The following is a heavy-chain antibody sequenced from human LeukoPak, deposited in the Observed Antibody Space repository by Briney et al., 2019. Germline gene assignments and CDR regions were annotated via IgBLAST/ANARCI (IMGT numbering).Heavy chain of an antibody. V-gene: IGHV3-7*03. J-gene: IGHJ6*02. CDR2: IKEDGSET. CDR1: GFTFSSYA. CDR3: AREESDGIYYYGMDV. Sequence: GGSLRLSCAASGFTFSSYAMSWVRQAPGKGLEWVANIKEDGSETYYLDSVKGRFTISRNNAKKSLYLEMNSLRVEDTAVYYCAREESDGIYYYGMDVWGQGTTVTVSS. D-gene: IGHD1-14*01.